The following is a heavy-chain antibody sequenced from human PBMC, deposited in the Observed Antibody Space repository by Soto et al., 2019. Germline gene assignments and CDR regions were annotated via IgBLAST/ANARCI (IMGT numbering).Heavy chain of an antibody. V-gene: IGHV4-61*08. CDR3: ARRWGTSFDF. CDR1: GGSISSGGYY. D-gene: IGHD7-27*01. CDR2: IYYSGST. Sequence: SETLSLTCAVSGGSISSGGYYWSWIRQPPGKGLEWIGYIYYSGSTNYNPSLKSRVTISVDTSKNQFSLKLSSVTAADTAVYYCARRWGTSFDFWGQGTLVTVSS. J-gene: IGHJ4*02.